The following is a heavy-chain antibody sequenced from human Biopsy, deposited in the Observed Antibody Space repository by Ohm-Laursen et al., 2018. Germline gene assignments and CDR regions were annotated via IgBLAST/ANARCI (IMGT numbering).Heavy chain of an antibody. J-gene: IGHJ6*02. CDR2: IYYSGST. Sequence: TLSLTCTVSGGSISSDYWSWIRQTPGKGLEWIGYIYYSGSTNYNPSLKSRVTISVDTSKNQFSLRLNSVTAADTAVHYCARATNSTGWPYYYFYGMDVWGQGTTATVSS. CDR3: ARATNSTGWPYYYFYGMDV. CDR1: GGSISSDY. D-gene: IGHD2/OR15-2a*01. V-gene: IGHV4-59*01.